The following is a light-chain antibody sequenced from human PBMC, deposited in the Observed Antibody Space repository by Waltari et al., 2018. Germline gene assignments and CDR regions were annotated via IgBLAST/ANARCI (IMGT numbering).Light chain of an antibody. Sequence: QSVLTQPPSASGTPGQRVTISCSGSSSNIGSNYVYWYQQLPGTAPKLHSYRNNQRPSGVPDRFSGSKSGTSASLAISGLRSEDEADYYCAAWDDSLSGVVFGGGTKLTVL. CDR1: SSNIGSNY. CDR2: RNN. J-gene: IGLJ2*01. V-gene: IGLV1-47*01. CDR3: AAWDDSLSGVV.